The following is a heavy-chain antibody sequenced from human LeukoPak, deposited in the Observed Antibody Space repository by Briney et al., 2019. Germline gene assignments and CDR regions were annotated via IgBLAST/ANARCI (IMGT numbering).Heavy chain of an antibody. CDR3: ARVRYNWFDP. CDR2: VNNDGSST. V-gene: IGHV3-74*01. CDR1: GFTFSTYW. Sequence: GGSLRLSCAASGFTFSTYWMNWVRQAPGKGLVWVSRVNNDGSSTSYADSVKGRFTISRDNTKNTLYLQMNSLRAEDTAVYYCARVRYNWFDPWGQGTLVTVSS. J-gene: IGHJ5*02.